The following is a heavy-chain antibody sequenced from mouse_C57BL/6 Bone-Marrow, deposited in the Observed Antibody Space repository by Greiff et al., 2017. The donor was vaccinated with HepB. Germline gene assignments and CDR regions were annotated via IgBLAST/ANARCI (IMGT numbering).Heavy chain of an antibody. CDR1: GYTFTSYG. D-gene: IGHD2-5*01. CDR3: ARIGTYYSNYGYFDN. V-gene: IGHV1-81*01. CDR2: IYPRSGNT. J-gene: IGHJ2*01. Sequence: VQLQQSGAELARPGASVQLSCKASGYTFTSYGISWVKQRTGQGLEWIGEIYPRSGNTYYNEKFKGKATLTADKSSSTAYMELRSLTSEDSAVYFCARIGTYYSNYGYFDNRRQDATLT.